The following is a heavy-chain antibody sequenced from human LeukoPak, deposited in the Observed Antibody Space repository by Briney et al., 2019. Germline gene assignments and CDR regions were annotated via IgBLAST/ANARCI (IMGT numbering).Heavy chain of an antibody. V-gene: IGHV1-2*02. J-gene: IGHJ4*02. CDR1: GYTFTGYY. CDR3: ARITRSLLWFGELNDY. Sequence: GASVKVSCKASGYTFTGYYVHWVRQAPGQGLEWMGWMNPKSGGTNYAQKFEARVTMTTDTSTSTAYMELRSLRSDDTAVYYCARITRSLLWFGELNDYWGQGTLVTVSS. CDR2: MNPKSGGT. D-gene: IGHD3-10*01.